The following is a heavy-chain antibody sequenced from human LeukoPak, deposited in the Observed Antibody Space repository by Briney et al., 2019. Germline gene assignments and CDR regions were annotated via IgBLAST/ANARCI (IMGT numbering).Heavy chain of an antibody. V-gene: IGHV3-11*01. CDR3: ARNPHGYYYYYMDV. CDR2: ISSSGSTI. J-gene: IGHJ6*03. Sequence: AGGSLRLSCAASGFTFSDYYMSWIRQAPGKGLEWVSYISSSGSTIYYADSVKGRFTISRDNAKNSLYLQMNSLRAEDTALYYCARNPHGYYYYYMDVWGKGTTVTVSS. CDR1: GFTFSDYY.